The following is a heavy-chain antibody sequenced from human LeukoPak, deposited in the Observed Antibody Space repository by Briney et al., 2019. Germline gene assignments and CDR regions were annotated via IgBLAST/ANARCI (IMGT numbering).Heavy chain of an antibody. CDR3: ARVVTGEANWFDP. J-gene: IGHJ5*02. D-gene: IGHD5-18*01. CDR2: IYTSGST. CDR1: GGSISSGSYY. Sequence: SQTLSLTCTVSGGSISSGSYYWSWIRQPAGKGLEWIGRIYTSGSTNYNPSLKSRVTISVDTSKNQFSLKLSSVTAADTAVYYCARVVTGEANWFDPWGQEPWSPSPQ. V-gene: IGHV4-61*02.